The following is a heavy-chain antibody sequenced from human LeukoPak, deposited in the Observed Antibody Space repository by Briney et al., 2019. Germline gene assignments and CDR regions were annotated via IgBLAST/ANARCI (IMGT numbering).Heavy chain of an antibody. V-gene: IGHV3-7*01. D-gene: IGHD3-22*01. Sequence: GGSLRLSCAASGFTFSSYWMSWVRQAPGKGLEWVANIKHDGSEKYYVDSVKGRFTISRDNAKNSLYLQMNSLRAEDTAVYYCGRSQNYNDSSGYSYWGQGTLVTVSS. CDR3: GRSQNYNDSSGYSY. CDR2: IKHDGSEK. J-gene: IGHJ4*02. CDR1: GFTFSSYW.